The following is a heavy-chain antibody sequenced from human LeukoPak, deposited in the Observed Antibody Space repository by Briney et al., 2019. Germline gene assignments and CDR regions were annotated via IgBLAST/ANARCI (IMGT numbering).Heavy chain of an antibody. Sequence: GGSLRLSCAASGFTFSSYWMHWVRQAPGKGLVWVSRINSDGSNTSYADSVKGRFTISRDNAKNTLYLQMNSLRVDDTAVYYCVKPGSGGSYFPSNDAFELWGQGTMVTVSS. CDR1: GFTFSSYW. CDR3: VKPGSGGSYFPSNDAFEL. J-gene: IGHJ3*01. V-gene: IGHV3-74*01. D-gene: IGHD3-22*01. CDR2: INSDGSNT.